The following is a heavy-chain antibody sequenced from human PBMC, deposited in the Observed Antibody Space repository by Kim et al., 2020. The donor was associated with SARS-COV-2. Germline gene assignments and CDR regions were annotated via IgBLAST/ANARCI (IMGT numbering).Heavy chain of an antibody. J-gene: IGHJ2*01. CDR3: ASISYGDYGDWYFDL. D-gene: IGHD4-17*01. CDR2: INHSGST. Sequence: SETLSLTCAVYGGSFSGYYCSWIRQPPGKGLEWIGEINHSGSTNYNPSLKSRVTISVDTSKNQFSLKLSSVTAADTAVYYCASISYGDYGDWYFDLWGRGTLVTVSS. CDR1: GGSFSGYY. V-gene: IGHV4-34*01.